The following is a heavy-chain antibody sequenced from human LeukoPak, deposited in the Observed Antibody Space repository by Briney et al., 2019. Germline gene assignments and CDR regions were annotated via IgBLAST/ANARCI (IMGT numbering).Heavy chain of an antibody. D-gene: IGHD6-13*01. V-gene: IGHV3-43*02. J-gene: IGHJ4*02. CDR2: ISGDGGSI. CDR1: GFTFDDNA. CDR3: AKEDYSSSWYALDY. Sequence: GGSLRLSCAASGFTFDDNAIYWVRQGPGKGLEWVSLISGDGGSIYYADSVKGRFTISRDNSKNSLYLQMNSLRTEDTALYYCAKEDYSSSWYALDYWGQGTLVTVSS.